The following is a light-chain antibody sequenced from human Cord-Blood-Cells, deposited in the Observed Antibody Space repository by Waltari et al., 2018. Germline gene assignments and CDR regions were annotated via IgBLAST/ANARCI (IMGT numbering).Light chain of an antibody. CDR2: AAS. CDR1: QGISNS. J-gene: IGKJ1*01. CDR3: QQYYSTPPWT. V-gene: IGKV1-NL1*01. Sequence: DIQMTQSPSSLSASVGDRVTITCRASQGISNSLAWYQQKPGKAPKLLLYAASRLESGVPTRFSGSGSGTDYTLTISSLQPEDFATYYCQQYYSTPPWTCGQGTKVEIK.